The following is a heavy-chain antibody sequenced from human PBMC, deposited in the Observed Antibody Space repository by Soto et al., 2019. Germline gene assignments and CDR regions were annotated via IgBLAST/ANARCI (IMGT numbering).Heavy chain of an antibody. J-gene: IGHJ4*02. Sequence: GGSLRLSCAASGFTFSSYGMHWVRQAPGKGLEWVAVIWYDGSNKYYADSVKGRFTISRDNSKNTLYLQMNSLRAEDTAVYYCAKDSERGYSYGYVFDYWGQGTLVTVSS. CDR2: IWYDGSNK. V-gene: IGHV3-30*02. CDR1: GFTFSSYG. CDR3: AKDSERGYSYGYVFDY. D-gene: IGHD5-18*01.